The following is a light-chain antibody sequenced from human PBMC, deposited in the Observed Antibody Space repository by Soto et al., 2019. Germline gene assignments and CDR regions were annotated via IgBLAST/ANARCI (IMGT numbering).Light chain of an antibody. J-gene: IGKJ4*01. CDR1: QSISSW. Sequence: DIQMTQSPSTLSASVGDRVIITCRASQSISSWLAWYQQKPGKAPERLIYKASSLQSGVPSRFSGSGAGTEFTLTISRLQPDDFATYYCQHYNSYPLTFGGGTKVEIK. V-gene: IGKV1-5*03. CDR2: KAS. CDR3: QHYNSYPLT.